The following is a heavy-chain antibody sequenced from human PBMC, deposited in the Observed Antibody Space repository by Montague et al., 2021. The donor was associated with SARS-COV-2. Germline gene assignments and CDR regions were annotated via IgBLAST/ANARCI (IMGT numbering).Heavy chain of an antibody. CDR2: FDPEDGEA. D-gene: IGHD3-3*02. J-gene: IGHJ3*01. Sequence: SVKVSCKASGYSLDEVLIHWVRQAPGEGLEWMGSFDPEDGEAVYTQKFQGRVTMTEDPSTETAYLELSNLISDDTAVYYCATESIVGVAIYAFAFWGQGTLVTVSS. CDR1: GYSLDEVL. CDR3: ATESIVGVAIYAFAF. V-gene: IGHV1-24*01.